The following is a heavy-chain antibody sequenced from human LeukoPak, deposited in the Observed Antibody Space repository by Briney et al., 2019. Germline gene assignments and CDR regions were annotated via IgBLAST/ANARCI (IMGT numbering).Heavy chain of an antibody. CDR3: AKYFGDNAGNWFDP. V-gene: IGHV4-31*03. CDR1: GGSILSGAYF. Sequence: SQTLSLTCTVSGGSILSGAYFWSWIRQHPGEGLEWIGYISYSGSTYYNPSLERRVSFSVDTSKNQFSLKLSSVTAADTAVYYCAKYFGDNAGNWFDPWGQGTLVTVSS. D-gene: IGHD4-17*01. CDR2: ISYSGST. J-gene: IGHJ5*02.